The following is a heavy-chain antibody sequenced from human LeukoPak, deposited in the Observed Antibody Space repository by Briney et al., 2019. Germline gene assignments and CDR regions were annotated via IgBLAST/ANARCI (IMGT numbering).Heavy chain of an antibody. D-gene: IGHD4-23*01. CDR3: AKSVTADP. Sequence: GGSLRLSCAASGFTFNDFAMHWVRLTPGKGLEWVSGISPGGDRTYYADSVKGRFAISRDNSKNTLYLQMHSLRAEDTAVYYCAKSVTADPWGQGTLVTVSS. CDR1: GFTFNDFA. J-gene: IGHJ5*02. CDR2: ISPGGDRT. V-gene: IGHV3-23*01.